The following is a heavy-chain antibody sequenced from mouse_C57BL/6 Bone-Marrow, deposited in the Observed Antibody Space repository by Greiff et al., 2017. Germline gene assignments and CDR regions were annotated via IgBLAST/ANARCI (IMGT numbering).Heavy chain of an antibody. Sequence: QVQLQQPGAELVRPGTSVKLSCKASGYTFTSYWMHWVKQRPGQGLEWIGVIDPSDSYTNYNQKFKGKATLTVDTSSSTAYMQLSSLTSEDYAVYYCARYRSRAWFAYWGQGTLVTVSA. CDR1: GYTFTSYW. CDR3: ARYRSRAWFAY. J-gene: IGHJ3*01. V-gene: IGHV1-59*01. D-gene: IGHD2-12*01. CDR2: IDPSDSYT.